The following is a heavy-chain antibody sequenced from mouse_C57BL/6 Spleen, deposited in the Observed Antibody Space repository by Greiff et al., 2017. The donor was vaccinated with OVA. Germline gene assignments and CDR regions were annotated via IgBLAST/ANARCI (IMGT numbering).Heavy chain of an antibody. D-gene: IGHD2-4*01. V-gene: IGHV1-66*01. CDR3: ARKGIYYDYDVGYYAMDY. CDR2: IYPGSGNT. CDR1: GYSFTSYY. Sequence: QVQLQQSGPELVKPGASVKISCKASGYSFTSYYIHWVKQRPGQGLEWIGWIYPGSGNTKYNEKFKGKATLTADTSSSTAYMQLSSLTSEDSAVYYGARKGIYYDYDVGYYAMDYWGQGTSVTVSS. J-gene: IGHJ4*01.